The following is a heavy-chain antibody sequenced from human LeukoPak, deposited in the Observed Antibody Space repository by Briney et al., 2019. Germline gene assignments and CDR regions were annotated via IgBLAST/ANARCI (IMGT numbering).Heavy chain of an antibody. CDR3: ARSPGATWSFDY. D-gene: IGHD1-1*01. Sequence: GGSLRLACAHSGFTFDTYSMNWVRHTPGKGLGWVSSISSSSSYIYYRDSVKGRFTISRDNAKNSLYMQINSLRAEDTAVYYCARSPGATWSFDYWGQGTLVTVSS. CDR2: ISSSSSYI. V-gene: IGHV3-21*01. J-gene: IGHJ4*02. CDR1: GFTFDTYS.